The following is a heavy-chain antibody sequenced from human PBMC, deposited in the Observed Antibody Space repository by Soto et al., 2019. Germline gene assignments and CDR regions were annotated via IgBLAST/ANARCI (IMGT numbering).Heavy chain of an antibody. CDR3: AKDTGSSGYSSSWYVVY. CDR1: GFTFSSYG. J-gene: IGHJ4*02. Sequence: PGGFLRLSCAASGFTFSSYGMHWVRQAPGKGLEWVAVISYDGSNKYYADSVKGRFTISRDNSKNTLYLQMNSLRAEDTAVYYCAKDTGSSGYSSSWYVVYWGQGTLVTVSS. V-gene: IGHV3-30*18. CDR2: ISYDGSNK. D-gene: IGHD6-13*01.